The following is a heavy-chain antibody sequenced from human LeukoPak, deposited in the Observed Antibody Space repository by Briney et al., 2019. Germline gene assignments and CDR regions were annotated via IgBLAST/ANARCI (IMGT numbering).Heavy chain of an antibody. J-gene: IGHJ6*03. Sequence: ASVKVSCKASGYTFTSYGISWVRQAPGQGLEWMGWISAYNGNTNYAQKLQGRVTMITDTSTNTAYMELRSLRFDDTAVYYCARGGVGYCSSTSCSRRHYYYYMDVWGKGTTVTVSS. CDR2: ISAYNGNT. CDR1: GYTFTSYG. CDR3: ARGGVGYCSSTSCSRRHYYYYMDV. D-gene: IGHD2-2*01. V-gene: IGHV1-18*01.